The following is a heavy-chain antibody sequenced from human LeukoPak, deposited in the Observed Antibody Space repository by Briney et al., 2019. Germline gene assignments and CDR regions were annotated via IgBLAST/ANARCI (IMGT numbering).Heavy chain of an antibody. CDR1: GGSFSGHY. V-gene: IGHV4-4*07. D-gene: IGHD5-18*01. Sequence: SETLSLTCTVSGGSFSGHYWTWIRQPAGRGLEFIGRVYITGPTNYNASLLGRVTMSVDTSKSQFSLNLTSVTAADTAVYYCARAHTPLRSDYYYYYMDVWGKGTTVTVSS. J-gene: IGHJ6*03. CDR2: VYITGPT. CDR3: ARAHTPLRSDYYYYYMDV.